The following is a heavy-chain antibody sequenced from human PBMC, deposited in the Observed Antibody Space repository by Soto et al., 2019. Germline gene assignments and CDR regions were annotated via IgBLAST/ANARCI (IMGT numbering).Heavy chain of an antibody. V-gene: IGHV3-30*18. CDR2: ISYDGSNK. CDR1: GFTFSSYG. J-gene: IGHJ6*02. CDR3: AKGDNSWTGNYYYYYGMDV. D-gene: IGHD6-13*01. Sequence: QVQLVESGGGVVQPGRSLRLSCAASGFTFSSYGMHWVRQAPGKGLEWVAVISYDGSNKYYADSVKGRFTISRDNSKKPPERQMNSLRAEDTAVYYWAKGDNSWTGNYYYYYGMDVWGQGTTVTVSS.